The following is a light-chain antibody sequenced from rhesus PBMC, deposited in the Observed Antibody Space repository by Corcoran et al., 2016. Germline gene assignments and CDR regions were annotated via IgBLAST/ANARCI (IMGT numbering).Light chain of an antibody. CDR1: QSVSTY. CDR3: CQHRFGYS. V-gene: IGKV3-10*01. Sequence: QIILTQSQATLSLSPGERATLSCRASQSVSTYLAWYQQKPGQVPRPLIYGASTRATGVPDRVSGSGSGTDFTLTISSLGPEDAGIYPCCQHRFGYSFGQGTKVEIK. CDR2: GAS. J-gene: IGKJ2*01.